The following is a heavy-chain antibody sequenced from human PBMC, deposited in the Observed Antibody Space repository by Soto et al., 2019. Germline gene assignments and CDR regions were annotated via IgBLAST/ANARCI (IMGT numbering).Heavy chain of an antibody. Sequence: VKVACKASVYSCTSHGISWLLQAPGQGLEWMGWISAYSANTNYAQKLQGRVTMTTDTSTSTAYMEMRSLRYDDTAVYFFVRDRRGNSGYYYVYWGQGTLVTVSS. J-gene: IGHJ4*02. V-gene: IGHV1-18*01. CDR3: VRDRRGNSGYYYVY. CDR1: VYSCTSHG. D-gene: IGHD3-22*01. CDR2: ISAYSANT.